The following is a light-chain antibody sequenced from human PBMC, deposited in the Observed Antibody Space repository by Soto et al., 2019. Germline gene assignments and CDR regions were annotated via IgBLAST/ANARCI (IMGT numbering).Light chain of an antibody. CDR1: ESVASNY. CDR3: HQYGSSPWT. CDR2: GAS. V-gene: IGKV3-20*01. Sequence: EVVWTQSPGTLSLSPGERATLSCRASESVASNYLAWYQHKPGQAPRLLFFGASNRATGIPDRFSGSGSGTDFTLTISRLEPEDFAVYYCHQYGSSPWTLGQGTKVDIK. J-gene: IGKJ1*01.